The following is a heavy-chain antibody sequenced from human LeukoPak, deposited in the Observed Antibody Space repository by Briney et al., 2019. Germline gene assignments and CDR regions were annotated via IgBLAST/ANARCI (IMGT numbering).Heavy chain of an antibody. CDR1: GYSFTSYF. Sequence: ASVKVSCKASGYSFTSYFIHWVRQAPGQGLEWMGIINPSGGSASYAQKLQGRVTMTRDMSTSTVYMELSSLRSEDTAVYYCARMTTVTTGLDYWGQGTLVTVSS. CDR3: ARMTTVTTGLDY. V-gene: IGHV1-46*01. CDR2: INPSGGSA. D-gene: IGHD4-17*01. J-gene: IGHJ4*02.